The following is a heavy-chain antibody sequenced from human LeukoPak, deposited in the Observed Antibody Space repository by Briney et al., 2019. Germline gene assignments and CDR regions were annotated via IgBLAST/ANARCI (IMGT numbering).Heavy chain of an antibody. CDR3: ARETVAGFNWFDP. V-gene: IGHV4-61*02. J-gene: IGHJ5*02. Sequence: PSETLSLTCTVSGGSISSGSYYWSWIRQPAGKGLEWIGRIYTSGSTNYNPSLKSRVTISVDTSKNQFSLKLSSVTAADTAVYYCARETVAGFNWFDPWGQGTLVTVSS. CDR1: GGSISSGSYY. D-gene: IGHD6-19*01. CDR2: IYTSGST.